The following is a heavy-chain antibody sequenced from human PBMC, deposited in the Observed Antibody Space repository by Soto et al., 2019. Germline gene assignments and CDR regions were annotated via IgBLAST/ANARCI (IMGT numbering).Heavy chain of an antibody. V-gene: IGHV3-9*01. J-gene: IGHJ4*02. CDR1: GFTFDDYA. CDR2: ITWNSDRV. Sequence: EVQLVESGGGLVQPGRSLRLSCTASGFTFDDYALNWVRQAPGKGLEWVSGITWNSDRVDYAESVKGRFTISRDNARNSLYLQMNSLRAEDTALYFCGKGLSIAAIDYWGQGTLVTVSS. D-gene: IGHD6-13*01. CDR3: GKGLSIAAIDY.